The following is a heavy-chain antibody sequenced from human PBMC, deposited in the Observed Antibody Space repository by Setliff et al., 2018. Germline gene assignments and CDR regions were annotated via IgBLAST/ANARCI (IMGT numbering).Heavy chain of an antibody. CDR3: ARDSLTTLRRRSFDI. J-gene: IGHJ3*02. CDR2: ISYSGST. CDR1: FCSLLRFCYY. Sequence: LSLPFPFSFCSLLRFCYYFSCIRQHPVNCLAFLGYISYSGSTYYNPSRKSRVTISVDTSKNQFSLKLSSVTAADTAVYYCARDSLTTLRRRSFDIWGQGTMVTVSS. V-gene: IGHV4-31*03. D-gene: IGHD1-1*01.